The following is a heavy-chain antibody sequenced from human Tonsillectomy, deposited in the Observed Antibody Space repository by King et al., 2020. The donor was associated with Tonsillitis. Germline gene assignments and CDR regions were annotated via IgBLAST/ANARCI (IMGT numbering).Heavy chain of an antibody. Sequence: VQLVESGGGLVQPGGSLRLSCAASGFTFSSYAMSWVRQAPGKGLEWVSAISGSGGSTYYADSVKGRFTISRDNSKNTLYLQMNSLRAEDTAVYYCAMVDTAMASGFDYMDVWGKGTTVTVSS. D-gene: IGHD5-18*01. J-gene: IGHJ6*03. CDR1: GFTFSSYA. V-gene: IGHV3-23*04. CDR3: AMVDTAMASGFDYMDV. CDR2: ISGSGGST.